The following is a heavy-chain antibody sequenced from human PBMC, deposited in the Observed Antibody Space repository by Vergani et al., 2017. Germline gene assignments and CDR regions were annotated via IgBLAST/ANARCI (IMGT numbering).Heavy chain of an antibody. CDR2: ISGPGLRT. Sequence: VQLVESGGGVVQPGGSLRLSCAASGFTFSNYAVSWVRQAPGRGLAWVSRISGPGLRTYYADSVKGRFSISRDNSKNTVFLQRHSLRAEDTAIYYCVKEKIDLGSYFFDSWGHGILVTVSS. J-gene: IGHJ4*01. CDR3: VKEKIDLGSYFFDS. V-gene: IGHV3-23*04. CDR1: GFTFSNYA. D-gene: IGHD3-10*01.